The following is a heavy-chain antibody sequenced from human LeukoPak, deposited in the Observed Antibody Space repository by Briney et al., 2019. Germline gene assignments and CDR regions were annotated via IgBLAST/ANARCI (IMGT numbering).Heavy chain of an antibody. Sequence: GGSLRLSCAASGFTFSSYSMNWVRQAPGKGLELVSSISSSSSYIYYADSVKGRFTISRDNAKNSLYLQMNSLRAEDTAVYYCAKLEGAAAGPDYFDYWGQGTLVTVSS. J-gene: IGHJ4*02. CDR2: ISSSSSYI. V-gene: IGHV3-21*04. D-gene: IGHD6-13*01. CDR3: AKLEGAAAGPDYFDY. CDR1: GFTFSSYS.